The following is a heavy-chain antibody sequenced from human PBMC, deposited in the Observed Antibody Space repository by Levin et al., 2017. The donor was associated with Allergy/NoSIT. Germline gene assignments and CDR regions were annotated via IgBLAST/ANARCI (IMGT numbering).Heavy chain of an antibody. CDR2: IYWDDDK. CDR1: GFSLSPSGVG. V-gene: IGHV2-5*02. Sequence: SGPTLVKPTQTFTLTCTFSGFSLSPSGVGVGWIRPPPGKALEWLALIYWDDDKRYSPSLKSRLTITKDTSKNQVVLTMTNMDPVDTATYYCAHRLHPLYLDWLSPGDYWGQGTLVTVSS. CDR3: AHRLHPLYLDWLSPGDY. D-gene: IGHD3/OR15-3a*01. J-gene: IGHJ4*02.